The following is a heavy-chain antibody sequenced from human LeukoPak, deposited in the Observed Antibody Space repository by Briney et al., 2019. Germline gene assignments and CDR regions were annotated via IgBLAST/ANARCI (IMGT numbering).Heavy chain of an antibody. J-gene: IGHJ4*02. D-gene: IGHD6-19*01. CDR1: GFTFSSYW. CDR2: INSDGSST. CDR3: ARARTGIAVAGTMESPY. Sequence: GGSLRLSCAASGFTFSSYWMHWVRQAPGKGLVWVSRINSDGSSTSYADSVKGRFTISRDNAKNSLYLQMNSLRAEDTAVYYCARARTGIAVAGTMESPYWGQGTLVTVSS. V-gene: IGHV3-74*01.